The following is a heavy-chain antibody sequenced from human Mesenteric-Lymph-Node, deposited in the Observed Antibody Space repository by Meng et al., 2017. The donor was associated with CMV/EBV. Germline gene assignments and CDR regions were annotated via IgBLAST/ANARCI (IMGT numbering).Heavy chain of an antibody. CDR3: ARATVWSGNYLYFDS. V-gene: IGHV6-1*01. D-gene: IGHD3-3*01. CDR2: TYYRSKWYN. CDR1: GISVSSNSAT. Sequence: SETLSLTCAISGISVSSNSATWHWIRQSPSRGLEWLGRTYYRSKWYNTYAVSVKSRITINPDTSKNQFSLKLSSVTSADTAVYYCARATVWSGNYLYFDSWGQGTLVTVSS. J-gene: IGHJ4*02.